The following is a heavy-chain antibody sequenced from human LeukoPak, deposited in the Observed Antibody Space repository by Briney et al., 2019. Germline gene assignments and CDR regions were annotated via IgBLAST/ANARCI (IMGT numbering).Heavy chain of an antibody. CDR3: ARAFRVYGDYRHYFDY. J-gene: IGHJ4*02. CDR2: IYYSGST. Sequence: SETLSLTCTVSGGSISSSSYYWGWIRQPPGKGLEWIGSIYYSGSTYYNPSLKSRVTISVDTSKNQFSLKLSSVTAADTAVYYCARAFRVYGDYRHYFDYWGQGTLVTVSS. V-gene: IGHV4-39*07. D-gene: IGHD4-17*01. CDR1: GGSISSSSYY.